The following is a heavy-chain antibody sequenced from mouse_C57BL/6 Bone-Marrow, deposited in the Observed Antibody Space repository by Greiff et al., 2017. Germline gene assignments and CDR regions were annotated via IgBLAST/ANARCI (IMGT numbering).Heavy chain of an antibody. CDR2: ISDGGSYT. J-gene: IGHJ3*01. CDR1: GFTFSSYA. Sequence: EVMLVESGGGLVKPGGSLKLSCAASGFTFSSYAMSWVRQTPEKRLEWVATISDGGSYTYYPDNVKGRFTISRDNAKNNLYLQMSHLKSEDTAMYYCARENMRAYGNPFAYWGQGTLVTVSA. CDR3: ARENMRAYGNPFAY. D-gene: IGHD2-1*01. V-gene: IGHV5-4*01.